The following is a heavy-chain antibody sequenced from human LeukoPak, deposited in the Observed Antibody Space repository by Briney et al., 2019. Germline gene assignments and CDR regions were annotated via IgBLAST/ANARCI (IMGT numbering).Heavy chain of an antibody. CDR3: GDLGDYRVG. D-gene: IGHD4-17*01. Sequence: QPGGSLRLSCAASGFTFRNAWMSWVRQAPGKGLEWVGRIKSKTDGGTTEYAAPVKGRFTISRDDSKSTLYLQMNSLKLEDTAVYFCGDLGDYRVGWGQGTLDPVSS. J-gene: IGHJ4*02. V-gene: IGHV3-15*01. CDR1: GFTFRNAW. CDR2: IKSKTDGGTT.